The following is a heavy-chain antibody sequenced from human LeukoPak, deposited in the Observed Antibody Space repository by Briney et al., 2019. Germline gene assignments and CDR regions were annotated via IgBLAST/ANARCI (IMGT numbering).Heavy chain of an antibody. Sequence: GGSLRLSCAASGFTFSSYSMNWVRQAPGKGLEWVSYISSSSNTVYYADSVKGRFTISRDNAKNSLFLQMNSLRAEDTAVYYCARGLRGGLYYFDYWGQGTLVTVSS. V-gene: IGHV3-48*04. CDR3: ARGLRGGLYYFDY. D-gene: IGHD2-15*01. CDR2: ISSSSNTV. J-gene: IGHJ4*02. CDR1: GFTFSSYS.